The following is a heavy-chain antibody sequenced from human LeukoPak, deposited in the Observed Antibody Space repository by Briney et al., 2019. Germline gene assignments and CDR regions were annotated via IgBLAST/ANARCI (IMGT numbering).Heavy chain of an antibody. CDR1: GYTFTTYH. CDR2: MNPNSGDR. J-gene: IGHJ4*02. CDR3: ARTTSFTASGYDY. Sequence: ASVTVSFRASGYTFTTYHINWVRQATGQGLEWMGWMNPNSGDRGYAQKFQGRVTITTDTSIGTAYMELSSLRSEDTAVYFCARTTSFTASGYDYWGQGTLVTVSS. D-gene: IGHD6-25*01. V-gene: IGHV1-8*03.